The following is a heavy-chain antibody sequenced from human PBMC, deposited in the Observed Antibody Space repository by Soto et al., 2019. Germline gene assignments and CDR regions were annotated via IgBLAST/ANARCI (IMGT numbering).Heavy chain of an antibody. CDR2: FDPEDGET. CDR1: GYTLTELS. CDR3: ATVARGVIVIGYFDY. V-gene: IGHV1-24*01. Sequence: GASVKVSCKVSGYTLTELSMHWVRQAPGKGLEWMGGFDPEDGETIYAQKFQGRVTMTEDTSTDTAYMELSSLRSEDTAVYYCATVARGVIVIGYFDYWGQGTLVTVSS. D-gene: IGHD3-16*02. J-gene: IGHJ4*02.